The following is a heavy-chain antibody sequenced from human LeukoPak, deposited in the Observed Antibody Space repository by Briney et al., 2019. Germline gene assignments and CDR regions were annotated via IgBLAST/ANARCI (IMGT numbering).Heavy chain of an antibody. V-gene: IGHV1-46*01. CDR3: ARGKGYYDTPTYYSWFDP. Sequence: ASVKVSCKVSGYTLTELSMHWVRQAPGQGLEWMGIINPTGGSTTYAQNFQGRLTVTRDMSTSTVYMELNSLRSEDTAVCFCARGKGYYDTPTYYSWFDPWGQGTLVTVSS. CDR1: GYTLTELS. J-gene: IGHJ5*02. CDR2: INPTGGST. D-gene: IGHD3-22*01.